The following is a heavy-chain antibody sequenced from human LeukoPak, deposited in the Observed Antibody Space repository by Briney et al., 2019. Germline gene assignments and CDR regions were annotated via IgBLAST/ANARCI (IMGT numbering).Heavy chain of an antibody. D-gene: IGHD6-19*01. CDR3: ATHYINAWCYYDH. J-gene: IGHJ4*02. Sequence: GGSLRLSCAASGFTLSDYYMRCLRQAPGKGLEWVSYISNSGSSIYYADSVKGRFTISRDNAKKSLYLQMNSLRAEDTAVYYCATHYINAWCYYDHEDRGTGVTVSA. CDR2: ISNSGSSI. V-gene: IGHV3-11*01. CDR1: GFTLSDYY.